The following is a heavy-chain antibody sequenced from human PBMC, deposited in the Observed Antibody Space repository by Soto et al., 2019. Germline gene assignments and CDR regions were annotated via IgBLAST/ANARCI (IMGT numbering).Heavy chain of an antibody. J-gene: IGHJ4*02. CDR1: GFSLSSSHVA. Sequence: ESGPTLVTPTQTLTLTCTFTGFSLSSSHVAVGWIRQPPGKAPECLAFIYWDGNEHYSPSLRSRLTLTKDTSKNQLFLTMADMDPEDTATYFCAHGSGWLFDYWGQGTRVTVSS. CDR2: IYWDGNE. CDR3: AHGSGWLFDY. D-gene: IGHD6-19*01. V-gene: IGHV2-5*02.